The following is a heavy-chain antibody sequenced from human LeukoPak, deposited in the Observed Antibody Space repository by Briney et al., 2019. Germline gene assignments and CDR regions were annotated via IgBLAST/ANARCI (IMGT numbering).Heavy chain of an antibody. CDR2: IYYSGGT. D-gene: IGHD6-19*01. Sequence: PSETLSLTCTVSGGSISSYYWSWIRQPPGKGLEWIGYIYYSGGTNYNPSLKSRVTISVDTSKNQFSLKLSSVTAADTAVYYCARETYSSGWYRQGYFDYWGQGTLVTVSS. J-gene: IGHJ4*02. CDR3: ARETYSSGWYRQGYFDY. CDR1: GGSISSYY. V-gene: IGHV4-59*01.